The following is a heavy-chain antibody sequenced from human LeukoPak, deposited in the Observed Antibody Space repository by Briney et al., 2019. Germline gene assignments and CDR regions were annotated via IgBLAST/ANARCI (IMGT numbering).Heavy chain of an antibody. CDR2: TYYRSKWYN. D-gene: IGHD3-9*01. Sequence: SQTLSLTCAISGDSVSSNSAAWNWIRQSPSRGLEWLGRTYYRSKWYNDYAVSVKSRITINPDTSKNQFSLQLNSVTPEDTAVYCCARDSIELILTGYRYYYYYYMDVWGKGTTVTISS. CDR3: ARDSIELILTGYRYYYYYYMDV. V-gene: IGHV6-1*01. J-gene: IGHJ6*03. CDR1: GDSVSSNSAA.